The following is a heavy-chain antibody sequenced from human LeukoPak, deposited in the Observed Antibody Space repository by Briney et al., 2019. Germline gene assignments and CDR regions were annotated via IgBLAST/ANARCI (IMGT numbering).Heavy chain of an antibody. Sequence: SETLSLTCAVYGGSFSGYYWSWIRQPPGKGPEWIGEINHSGSTNYNPSLKSRVTISVDTSKNQFSLKLSSVTAADTAVYYCARRRYYYYMDVWGKGTTVTVSS. CDR2: INHSGST. CDR1: GGSFSGYY. J-gene: IGHJ6*03. CDR3: ARRRYYYYMDV. V-gene: IGHV4-34*01.